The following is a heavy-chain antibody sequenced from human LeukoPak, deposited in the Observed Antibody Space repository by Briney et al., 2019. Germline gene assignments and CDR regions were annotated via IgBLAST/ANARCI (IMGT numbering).Heavy chain of an antibody. CDR2: FDPEDGGT. CDR1: GYTLTELS. D-gene: IGHD6-13*01. J-gene: IGHJ4*02. V-gene: IGHV1-24*01. Sequence: ASVKVSCKVSGYTLTELSMHWVRQAPGKGLEWMGGFDPEDGGTIYAQKFQGRVTMTEDTSTDTAYMELSSLRSEDTAVYYCATGWKAAAGTGYWGQGTLVTVSS. CDR3: ATGWKAAAGTGY.